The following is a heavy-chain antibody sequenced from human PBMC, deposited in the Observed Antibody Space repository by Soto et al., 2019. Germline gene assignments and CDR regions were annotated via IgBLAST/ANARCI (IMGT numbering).Heavy chain of an antibody. J-gene: IGHJ6*01. Sequence: VGSLRLSCASSGFTFNIYALHCVRHSPGKCLEWVAVISFDGTKKYYSDSVKGRFTISRDNLKNTLYLQMNNLTVEDAALYFCAREDDYRYRYPNYGLDVWGQGTMFHVSS. D-gene: IGHD5-18*01. CDR1: GFTFNIYA. CDR3: AREDDYRYRYPNYGLDV. V-gene: IGHV3-30-3*01. CDR2: ISFDGTKK.